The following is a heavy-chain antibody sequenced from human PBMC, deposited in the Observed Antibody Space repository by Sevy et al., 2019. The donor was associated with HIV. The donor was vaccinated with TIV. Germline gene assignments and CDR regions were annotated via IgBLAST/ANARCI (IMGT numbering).Heavy chain of an antibody. D-gene: IGHD2-2*02. V-gene: IGHV1-18*01. CDR2: ISAYHGNT. CDR1: GYTFTSYG. J-gene: IGHJ6*02. CDR3: ARDLGMCSSTSCYIYYYYGMDV. Sequence: ASVKVSCKASGYTFTSYGISWVRQAPGQGLEWMGWISAYHGNTNYAQKLQGRVTMTTDTSTSTAYMELRSLRSDDTAVYYCARDLGMCSSTSCYIYYYYGMDVWAQGTTVTVSS.